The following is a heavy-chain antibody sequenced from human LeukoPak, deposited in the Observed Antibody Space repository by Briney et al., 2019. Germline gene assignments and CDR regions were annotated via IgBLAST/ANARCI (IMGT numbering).Heavy chain of an antibody. J-gene: IGHJ4*02. CDR3: ARQRRITMVRGVIYYFDY. Sequence: IPSETLSLTCAVYGGSFSGYYWSWIRQPPGKGLEWIGEINHSGSTNYNPSLKSRVTISVDTSKDQFSLKLSSVTAADTAVYYCARQRRITMVRGVIYYFDYWGQGTLVTVSS. CDR2: INHSGST. V-gene: IGHV4-34*01. D-gene: IGHD3-10*01. CDR1: GGSFSGYY.